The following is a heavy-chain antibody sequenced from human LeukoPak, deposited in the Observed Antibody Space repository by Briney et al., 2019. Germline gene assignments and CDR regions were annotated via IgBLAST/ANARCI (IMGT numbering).Heavy chain of an antibody. CDR2: VYPGDSDT. Sequence: GEPLKISGKGSGYSFTTYWIAWVRQVPGRALEWMGVVYPGDSDTRYSPSFEGQGTFSADKSINTASLQWNSLKASDTAMYYCARVVNLSFDYWGQGTLVTASS. V-gene: IGHV5-51*01. J-gene: IGHJ4*02. CDR3: ARVVNLSFDY. CDR1: GYSFTTYW. D-gene: IGHD2-15*01.